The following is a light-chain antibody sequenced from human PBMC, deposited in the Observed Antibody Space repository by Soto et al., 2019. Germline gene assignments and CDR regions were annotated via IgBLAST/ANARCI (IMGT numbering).Light chain of an antibody. CDR2: GAS. J-gene: IGKJ1*01. CDR3: QQYGALPPT. Sequence: ESVLTQSPGTLSLSPGERATLSCTASQSVTSSCLAWYQRKPGQAPRLLIYGASSRATGIPDRFSGSGSGTDFTLTISRLEPEDFAVYHCQQYGALPPTFGQGTKVDIK. CDR1: QSVTSSC. V-gene: IGKV3-20*01.